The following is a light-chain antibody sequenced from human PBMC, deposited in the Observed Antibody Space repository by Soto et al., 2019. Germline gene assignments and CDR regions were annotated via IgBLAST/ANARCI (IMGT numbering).Light chain of an antibody. Sequence: DIQMTQSPSTLSASVGDRVTITCRASQSISSWLAWYQQKPGKAPKLLIYKAASLESGVPSRFSGSGSGTEFTLTINSLQPDDFATYYCQQYNYYSRTFGQGTKVDNK. V-gene: IGKV1-5*03. CDR1: QSISSW. CDR3: QQYNYYSRT. J-gene: IGKJ1*01. CDR2: KAA.